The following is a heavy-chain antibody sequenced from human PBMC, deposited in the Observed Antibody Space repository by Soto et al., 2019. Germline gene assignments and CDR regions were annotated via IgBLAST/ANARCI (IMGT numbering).Heavy chain of an antibody. V-gene: IGHV4-39*07. CDR2: IYYSGST. Sequence: PSETLSLTCTVSGGSISSSSYYWGWIRQPPGKGLEWIGSIYYSGSTYYNPSLKSRVTISVDTSKNQFSLKLSSVTAADTAVYYCARGRKRDYGVYNWFDPWGQGTLVTVSS. CDR3: ARGRKRDYGVYNWFDP. D-gene: IGHD4-17*01. CDR1: GGSISSSSYY. J-gene: IGHJ5*02.